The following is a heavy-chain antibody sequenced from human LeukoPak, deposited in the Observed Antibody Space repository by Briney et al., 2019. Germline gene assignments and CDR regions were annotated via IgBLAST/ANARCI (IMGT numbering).Heavy chain of an antibody. CDR2: INQDGSEK. CDR3: AGSSSIGSVDY. D-gene: IGHD2-2*01. J-gene: IGHJ4*02. V-gene: IGHV3-7*01. CDR1: GFTFSIYW. Sequence: GGSLRLSCAASGFTFSIYWMSWVRLAPGKGLEWVANINQDGSEKYYVDSVMGRFTISRDNTENSLYLQMNILRAEDTAVYYCAGSSSIGSVDYWGQGTLITVSS.